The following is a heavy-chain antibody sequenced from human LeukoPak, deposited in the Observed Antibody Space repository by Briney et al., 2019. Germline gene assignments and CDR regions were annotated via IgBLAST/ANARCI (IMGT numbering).Heavy chain of an antibody. V-gene: IGHV3-33*06. CDR2: IWYDGSNK. J-gene: IGHJ4*02. CDR1: GFTFSSYG. CDR3: AKEGVHGDYDY. D-gene: IGHD4-17*01. Sequence: PGGSLRLSCAASGFTFSSYGMHWVRQAPGKGLEWVAVIWYDGSNKYYADSVKGRFTISRDNSKNTLYLRMNSLRAEDTAVYYCAKEGVHGDYDYWGQGTLVTVSS.